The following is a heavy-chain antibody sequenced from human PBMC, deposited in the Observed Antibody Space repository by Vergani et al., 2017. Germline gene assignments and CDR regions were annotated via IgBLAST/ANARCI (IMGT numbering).Heavy chain of an antibody. CDR1: GGSFTSYH. CDR2: IDHTGRP. D-gene: IGHD4-11*01. CDR3: ARVNTETNGHLYYYYDMDV. Sequence: QVQLQQWGGGLLKPSETLSLTCVVNGGSFTSYHWTWIRQSPGEGLEWVGDIDHTGRPDYNSSLKSRLTMSVDKSRNQFSLTLNSVTATDTAIYFCARVNTETNGHLYYYYDMDVWGQGTAVTVS. V-gene: IGHV4-34*01. J-gene: IGHJ6*02.